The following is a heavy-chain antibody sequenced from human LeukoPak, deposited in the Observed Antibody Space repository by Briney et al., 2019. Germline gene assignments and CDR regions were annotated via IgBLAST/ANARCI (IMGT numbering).Heavy chain of an antibody. CDR3: ARGWELGAFDI. Sequence: TSETLSLTCTVSGGSISSYYWGWVRQPPGKGVGWVGYIYYSGSTNYNPPRKSRVTISVETSKHQFSLKLSSVPAADTAVYYCARGWELGAFDIWGQGTMVTVSS. CDR2: IYYSGST. D-gene: IGHD1-26*01. J-gene: IGHJ3*02. V-gene: IGHV4-59*01. CDR1: GGSISSYY.